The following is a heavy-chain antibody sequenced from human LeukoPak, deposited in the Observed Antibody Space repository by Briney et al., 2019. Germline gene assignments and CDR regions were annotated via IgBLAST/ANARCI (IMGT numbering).Heavy chain of an antibody. V-gene: IGHV4-38-2*02. Sequence: KSSETLSLTCAVSGYSISSGYYWGWIRQPPGKGLEWIGSIYHSGSTYYNPSLKSRVTISVDTSKNQFSLKLSSVTAADTAVYYCARDLRDYYGSGSYQLDYWGQGTLVTVSS. CDR2: IYHSGST. CDR1: GYSISSGYY. J-gene: IGHJ4*02. CDR3: ARDLRDYYGSGSYQLDY. D-gene: IGHD3-10*01.